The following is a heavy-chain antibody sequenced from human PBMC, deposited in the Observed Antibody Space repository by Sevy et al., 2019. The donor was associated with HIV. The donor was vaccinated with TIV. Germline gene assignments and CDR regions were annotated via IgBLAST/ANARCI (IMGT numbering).Heavy chain of an antibody. V-gene: IGHV3-7*01. J-gene: IGHJ4*02. CDR1: GFSLNSYR. Sequence: GGSLRLSCAASGFSLNSYRMSWVRQAPGKGLEWVANIKQDGSLKYYVDSVKGRFTISRDNARNLLYLQMNSLRAEDTALYYCVRAIAADGSFWGQGTLVTVSS. CDR2: IKQDGSLK. D-gene: IGHD6-13*01. CDR3: VRAIAADGSF.